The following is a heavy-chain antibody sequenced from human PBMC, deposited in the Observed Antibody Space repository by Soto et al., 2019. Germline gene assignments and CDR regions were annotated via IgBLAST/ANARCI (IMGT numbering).Heavy chain of an antibody. J-gene: IGHJ6*02. CDR2: ISGYNGDT. CDR3: AKNGQPPYYYYGMDV. D-gene: IGHD2-8*01. Sequence: QGQLVQSGAEVKKPGASVKVSCKASGYTFTRYGISWVRQAPGQGLEWMGWISGYNGDTKYAQKFQGRVTMTVDTSKTTPYMELRSLTSDDRAVYYCAKNGQPPYYYYGMDVWGQGTTVTVSS. CDR1: GYTFTRYG. V-gene: IGHV1-18*01.